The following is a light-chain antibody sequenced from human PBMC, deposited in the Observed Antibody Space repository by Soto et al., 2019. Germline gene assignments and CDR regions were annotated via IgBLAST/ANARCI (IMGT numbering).Light chain of an antibody. CDR3: QQYYSTPPYT. J-gene: IGKJ2*01. CDR2: WAS. CDR1: QSVLYSSNNKNY. V-gene: IGKV4-1*01. Sequence: DIVMTQSPDSLAVSLGERATINCKSSQSVLYSSNNKNYLAWYQQKPGQPPKLLIYWASTRESGVPDRFSGSGSVTDFPLTISSLQAEDVAVYYCQQYYSTPPYTFGQGTKLEIK.